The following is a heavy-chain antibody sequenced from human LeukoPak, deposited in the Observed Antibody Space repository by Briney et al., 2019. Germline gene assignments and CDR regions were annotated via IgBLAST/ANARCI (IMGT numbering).Heavy chain of an antibody. CDR1: GGSMSSYY. D-gene: IGHD5-24*01. J-gene: IGHJ4*02. CDR3: ARGARAGYNLEPFDY. CDR2: IYYSGST. V-gene: IGHV4-59*08. Sequence: PSETLSLTRTVSGGSMSSYYWSWIRHPPGEGLGWSGYIYYSGSTKYNPSLKSRVTISVDTSKNQFSLKLSSVTAADTAVYYCARGARAGYNLEPFDYWGQGTLVTVSS.